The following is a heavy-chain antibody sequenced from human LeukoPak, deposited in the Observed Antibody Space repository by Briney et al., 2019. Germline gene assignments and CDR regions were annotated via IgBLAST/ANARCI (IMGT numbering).Heavy chain of an antibody. V-gene: IGHV3-21*01. CDR2: ISSSSSYI. D-gene: IGHD3-22*01. CDR1: GFTFSSYS. J-gene: IGHJ4*02. Sequence: GGSLRLSCAASGFTFSSYSMNWVRQAPGKGLEWVSSISSSSSYIYYADSVKGRFTISRDNAKNSLYLQMNSLRAEDTAVYYCARGPLIVVLNTPIDYWGQGTLVTVSS. CDR3: ARGPLIVVLNTPIDY.